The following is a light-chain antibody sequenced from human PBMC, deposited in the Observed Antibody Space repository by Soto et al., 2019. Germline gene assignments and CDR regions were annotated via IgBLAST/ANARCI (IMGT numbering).Light chain of an antibody. CDR3: AAWDDSLSGL. Sequence: QSVLTQPPSASGTPGQRVTLSCSGSSSNIGSNYVSWYQQLPGTAPKLLIYRNNQRPSGVPDRCSGSKSGTSASLAISGLRSEDEADYYCAAWDDSLSGLFGGGTKLTVL. J-gene: IGLJ2*01. CDR1: SSNIGSNY. CDR2: RNN. V-gene: IGLV1-47*01.